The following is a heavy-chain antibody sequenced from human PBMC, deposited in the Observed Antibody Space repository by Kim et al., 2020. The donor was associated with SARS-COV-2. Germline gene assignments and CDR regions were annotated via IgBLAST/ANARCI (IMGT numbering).Heavy chain of an antibody. J-gene: IGHJ2*01. D-gene: IGHD1-7*01. CDR3: ARHVHTSTWNFFWYFDL. CDR1: GFAFSNYA. Sequence: GGSLRLSCEASGFAFSNYAMSWVRQVPGKGLEWVSNIFGSGSNTYHADFVKGRFTISKDNSKNTLYLQMNSLRPDDTAVYYCARHVHTSTWNFFWYFDLWRRGTLVTVSS. V-gene: IGHV3-23*01. CDR2: IFGSGSNT.